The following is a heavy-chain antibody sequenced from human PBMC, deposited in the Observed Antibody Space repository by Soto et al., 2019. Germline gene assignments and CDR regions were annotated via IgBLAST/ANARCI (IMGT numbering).Heavy chain of an antibody. CDR2: INPDSGAT. J-gene: IGHJ4*02. D-gene: IGHD2-8*02. CDR3: ARGDYGTGGYPFPYFDY. CDR1: GYSFTGYY. Sequence: HEHLVQSGAEVKRPGASLKVSCKACGYSFTGYYIHWVRQDPGQGLEWMGWINPDSGATNYAQNFQGRVTLTSDTSISTASMDLTSLTSDDTAVYYCARGDYGTGGYPFPYFDYWGQGTLVIVSS. V-gene: IGHV1-2*02.